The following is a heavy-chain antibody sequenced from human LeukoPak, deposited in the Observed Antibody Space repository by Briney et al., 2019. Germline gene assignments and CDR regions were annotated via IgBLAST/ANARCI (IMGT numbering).Heavy chain of an antibody. D-gene: IGHD2-2*01. V-gene: IGHV1-8*01. J-gene: IGHJ6*03. CDR1: GYTFTSYD. Sequence: ASVKVTCKASGYTFTSYDINWVRQATGQGLEWMGWMNPNSGNTGYAQKFQGRVTMTRNTSISTAYMELSSLRSEDTAVYYCARVVVPAATSYYYYYYMDVWGKGATVTISS. CDR2: MNPNSGNT. CDR3: ARVVVPAATSYYYYYYMDV.